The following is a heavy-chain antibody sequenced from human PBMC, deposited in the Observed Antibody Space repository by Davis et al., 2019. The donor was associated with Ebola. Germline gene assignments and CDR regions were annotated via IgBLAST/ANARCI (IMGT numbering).Heavy chain of an antibody. V-gene: IGHV1-2*04. D-gene: IGHD4-11*01. J-gene: IGHJ4*02. Sequence: ASVKVSCKASGYTFTGYYMHWVRQAPGQGLEWMGWINPNSGGTNYAQKFQGWATMTRDTSISTAYMELSRLRSDDTAVYYCARASHYSNSPSYWGQGTLVTVSS. CDR3: ARASHYSNSPSY. CDR1: GYTFTGYY. CDR2: INPNSGGT.